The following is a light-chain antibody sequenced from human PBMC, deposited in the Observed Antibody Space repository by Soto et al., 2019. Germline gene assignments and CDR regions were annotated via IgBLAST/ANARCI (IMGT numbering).Light chain of an antibody. CDR2: GAS. CDR1: QPLNNN. CDR3: QQYEKWPPSIT. V-gene: IGKV3-15*01. J-gene: IGKJ1*01. Sequence: EIVMTQSPATLSVSPGDRATLSCRAGQPLNNNVAWYQHKPGQAPRLLIYGASTRATGISARFSGSGSGTEFTLTISSLQSEDFAVYYCQQYEKWPPSITFGQGTKVDIK.